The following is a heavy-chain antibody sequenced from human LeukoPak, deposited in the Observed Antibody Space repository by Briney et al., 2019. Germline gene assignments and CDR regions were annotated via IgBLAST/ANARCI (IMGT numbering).Heavy chain of an antibody. V-gene: IGHV1-2*02. D-gene: IGHD3-3*01. CDR1: GYTFTGSY. CDR2: VNPNSGGT. CDR3: ARLWGYCDFWSAYPTGDY. J-gene: IGHJ4*02. Sequence: ASVKVSCKAFGYTFTGSYMHWLRQAPGQGLEWMGWVNPNSGGTKYAQKFEGRVTLTRDTSISTAYMELSRLRSDDTALYYCARLWGYCDFWSAYPTGDYWGQGALVTVSS.